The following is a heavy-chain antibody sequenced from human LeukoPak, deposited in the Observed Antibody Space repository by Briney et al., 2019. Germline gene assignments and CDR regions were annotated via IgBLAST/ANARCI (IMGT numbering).Heavy chain of an antibody. V-gene: IGHV3-23*01. CDR1: GFTFSNYA. CDR3: AKILLESYGIDY. Sequence: GGSLRLSCAASGFTFSNYAMSWVRQAPGKGPDWVSAISNSGTSTYYADSVKGRFSISRDNSRNTLYLQMNSLRAEDTAVYYCAKILLESYGIDYWGQGTLVTVSS. CDR2: ISNSGTST. D-gene: IGHD5-18*01. J-gene: IGHJ4*02.